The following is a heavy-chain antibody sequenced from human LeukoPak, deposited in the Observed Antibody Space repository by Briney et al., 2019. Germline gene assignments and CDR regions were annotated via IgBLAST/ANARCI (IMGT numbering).Heavy chain of an antibody. D-gene: IGHD3-16*01. J-gene: IGHJ4*02. V-gene: IGHV3-7*01. CDR3: VGHSDY. CDR1: GFTFSKYN. Sequence: GGSLRLSCAASGFTFSKYNMNWVRQAPGKGLEWVANIKQDGSEKYYVDSVKGRFTISRDNAKNSLYLQMNSLRAEDTAVYYCVGHSDYWGQGTLVTVSS. CDR2: IKQDGSEK.